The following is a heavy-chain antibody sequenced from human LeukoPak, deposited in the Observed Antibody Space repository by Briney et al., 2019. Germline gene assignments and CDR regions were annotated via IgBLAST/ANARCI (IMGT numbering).Heavy chain of an antibody. Sequence: SETLSLTCTVSGGSISSYYWSWIRQPPGKGLEWIGYISYSGSTNYNPSLKSRVTISVDTSKNQFSLKLSSVTAADTAVYYCARRGAHTRISFRFDPWGQGTLVTVSS. CDR2: ISYSGST. CDR3: ARRGAHTRISFRFDP. J-gene: IGHJ5*02. V-gene: IGHV4-59*12. D-gene: IGHD2-15*01. CDR1: GGSISSYY.